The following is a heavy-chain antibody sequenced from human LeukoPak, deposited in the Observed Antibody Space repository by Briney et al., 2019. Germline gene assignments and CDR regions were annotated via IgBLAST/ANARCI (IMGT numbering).Heavy chain of an antibody. Sequence: ASVKVSCKASGYTFTSYGISWVRQAPGKGLEWMGRVDPEDGETIYAEKFQGRVTITADTSTDTAYMELRSLRSEDTAVYYCATLESFSGSDWGQGTLVTVSS. V-gene: IGHV1-69-2*01. CDR2: VDPEDGET. D-gene: IGHD3-10*01. CDR3: ATLESFSGSD. CDR1: GYTFTSYG. J-gene: IGHJ4*02.